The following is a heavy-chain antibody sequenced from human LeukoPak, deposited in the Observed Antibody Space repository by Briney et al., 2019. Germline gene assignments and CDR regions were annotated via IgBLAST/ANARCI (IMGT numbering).Heavy chain of an antibody. D-gene: IGHD3-9*01. V-gene: IGHV1-18*04. CDR1: GYTFTSYG. J-gene: IGHJ4*02. CDR2: ISAYNGNT. Sequence: ASVKVPCKACGYTFTSYGISGVRQAPGQGLEGMGWISAYNGNTNYAQKPQGRVTMTTDTSTSTAYMELRSLRSDDTAVYYCARACILTGYCTFAYWGQGTLVTVSS. CDR3: ARACILTGYCTFAY.